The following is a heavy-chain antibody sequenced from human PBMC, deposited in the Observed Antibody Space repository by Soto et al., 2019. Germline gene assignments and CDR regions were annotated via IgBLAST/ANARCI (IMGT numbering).Heavy chain of an antibody. Sequence: GGSMRPSCAVFGFTLSSYATSWVRQAPGKGLEWVSATSGSGGSTYYADSVTGRSTTYRDNPKNPLYLQINSLRAEHPAVYYCAKDPPSVGATKPFDYWGQGALVTVSS. J-gene: IGHJ4*02. CDR2: TSGSGGST. D-gene: IGHD1-26*01. CDR1: GFTLSSYA. CDR3: AKDPPSVGATKPFDY. V-gene: IGHV3-23*01.